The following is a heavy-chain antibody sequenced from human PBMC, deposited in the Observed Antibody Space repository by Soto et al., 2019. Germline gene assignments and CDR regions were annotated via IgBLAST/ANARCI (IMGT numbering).Heavy chain of an antibody. CDR1: GFTFDDYA. V-gene: IGHV3-43D*04. CDR3: AKSSIAGYYYYYGMDV. CDR2: ISWDGGST. Sequence: PVGSLRLSCAASGFTFDDYAMHWVRQAPGKGLEWVSLISWDGGSTYYADSVKGRFTISRDNSKNSLYLQMNSLRAEDTALYYCAKSSIAGYYYYYGMDVWGQGTTVTVSS. J-gene: IGHJ6*02. D-gene: IGHD6-6*01.